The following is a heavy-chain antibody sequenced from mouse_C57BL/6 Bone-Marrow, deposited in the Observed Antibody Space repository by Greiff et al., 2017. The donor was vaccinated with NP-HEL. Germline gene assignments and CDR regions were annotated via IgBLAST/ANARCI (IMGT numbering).Heavy chain of an antibody. CDR2: IHPNSGST. J-gene: IGHJ2*01. Sequence: VQLQQPGAELVKPGASVKLSCKASGYTFTSYWMHWVKQRPGQGLEWIGMIHPNSGSTNYNEKFKSKATLTVDKSSSTAYMQLSSLTSEDSAVYYCARGSTTVVARDYWGQGTTLTVSS. D-gene: IGHD1-1*01. CDR3: ARGSTTVVARDY. CDR1: GYTFTSYW. V-gene: IGHV1-64*01.